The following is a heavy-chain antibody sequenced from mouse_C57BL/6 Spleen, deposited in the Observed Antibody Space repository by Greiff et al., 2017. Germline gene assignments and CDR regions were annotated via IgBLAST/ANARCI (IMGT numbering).Heavy chain of an antibody. D-gene: IGHD2-1*01. CDR1: GFTFSSYA. Sequence: EVKLMESGGGLVKPGGSLKLSCAASGFTFSSYAMSWVRQTPEKRLEWVATISDGGSYTYYPDNVKGRFTISRDNAKNNLYLQMSHLKSEDTAMYYCARDGYYGNYFDYWGQGTTLTVSS. CDR3: ARDGYYGNYFDY. V-gene: IGHV5-4*01. CDR2: ISDGGSYT. J-gene: IGHJ2*01.